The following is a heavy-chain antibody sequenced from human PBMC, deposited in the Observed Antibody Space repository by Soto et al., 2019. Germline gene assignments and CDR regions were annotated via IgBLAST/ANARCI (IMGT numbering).Heavy chain of an antibody. Sequence: SETLSLTCTVSGGSISSSSYYWGWIRQPPEKGQEWIGSIYYSGSTYYNPSLKSRVTISVDTSKNQFSLKLSSVTAADTAVYYCARTIPLIAAAGTYYYYYGMDVWGQGTTVTVSS. CDR1: GGSISSSSYY. CDR3: ARTIPLIAAAGTYYYYYGMDV. J-gene: IGHJ6*02. D-gene: IGHD6-13*01. V-gene: IGHV4-39*01. CDR2: IYYSGST.